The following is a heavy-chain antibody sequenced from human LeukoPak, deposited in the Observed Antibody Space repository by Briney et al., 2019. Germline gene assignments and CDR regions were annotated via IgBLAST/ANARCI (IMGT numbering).Heavy chain of an antibody. CDR1: GFTFSSYW. CDR2: IKQDGSEK. D-gene: IGHD5-18*01. CDR3: ARGYGNDAFDI. Sequence: GGSLRLSCAASGFTFSSYWMSWVRQAPGKGLEWVANIKQDGSEKYYVDSVKGRFTISRDNSKNTLYLQMNSLRAEDTAVYYCARGYGNDAFDIWGQGTMVTVSS. V-gene: IGHV3-7*03. J-gene: IGHJ3*02.